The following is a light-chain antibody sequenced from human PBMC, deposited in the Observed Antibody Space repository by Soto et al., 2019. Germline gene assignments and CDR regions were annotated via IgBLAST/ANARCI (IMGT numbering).Light chain of an antibody. CDR2: GAS. CDR3: QQYESYWT. J-gene: IGKJ1*01. V-gene: IGKV1-5*01. Sequence: DIQMTQSPSTLSASVGDRVTITCRASQNIINLLAWYQQKPGKAPKFLIYGASTLESGVPSRFSGSGSGKEFILTISSLQPDDFATYYCQQYESYWTLGQGTKVDIK. CDR1: QNIINL.